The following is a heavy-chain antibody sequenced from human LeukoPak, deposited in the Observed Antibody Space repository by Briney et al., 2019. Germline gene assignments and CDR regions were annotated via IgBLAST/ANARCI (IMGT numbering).Heavy chain of an antibody. V-gene: IGHV4-59*01. Sequence: SETLSLTCTVSGGSISSYYWSWIRQPPGKGLEWIGYIYYSGSTNYNPSLKSRVTISVDTSKNQFSLKLSSVTAADTAVYYCARFRSDRAPRGFDPWGQGTLVTVSS. D-gene: IGHD3-10*01. CDR3: ARFRSDRAPRGFDP. J-gene: IGHJ5*02. CDR1: GGSISSYY. CDR2: IYYSGST.